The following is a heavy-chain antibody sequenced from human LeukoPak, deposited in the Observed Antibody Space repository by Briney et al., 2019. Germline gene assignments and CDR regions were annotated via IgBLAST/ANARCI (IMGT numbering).Heavy chain of an antibody. CDR3: ARSSAAAGLTHNWFDP. V-gene: IGHV4-59*05. CDR2: IYYSGDT. J-gene: IGHJ5*02. Sequence: PSETLFLTCTVSGGSISSYYWSWIRQPPGKGLEWIGSIYYSGDTYYNPSLRSRVIISVDTSKNQFSLKLTSVTAADTAVYYCARSSAAAGLTHNWFDPWGQGTLVTVPS. D-gene: IGHD6-13*01. CDR1: GGSISSYY.